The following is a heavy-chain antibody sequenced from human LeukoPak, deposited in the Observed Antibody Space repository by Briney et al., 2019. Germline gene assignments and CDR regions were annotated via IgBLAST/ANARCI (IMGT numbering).Heavy chain of an antibody. V-gene: IGHV4-59*08. D-gene: IGHD6-19*01. Sequence: SETLSLTCTVSGGSISSYYWSWIRQPPGKGLEWIGYIYFSGSTKYNPSLKSRVTISVDTSKNQFSLRLSSVTAADTAVYYCARRALTAGWYPLDYWGQGTLVTVSS. CDR2: IYFSGST. CDR3: ARRALTAGWYPLDY. CDR1: GGSISSYY. J-gene: IGHJ4*02.